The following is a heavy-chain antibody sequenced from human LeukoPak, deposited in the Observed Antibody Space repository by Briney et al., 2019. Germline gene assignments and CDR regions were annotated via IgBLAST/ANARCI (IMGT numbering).Heavy chain of an antibody. CDR3: ARGSLYGEYVFDY. J-gene: IGHJ4*02. D-gene: IGHD4-17*01. CDR1: GGSFSGDF. Sequence: SETLSLTCAVYGGSFSGDFWSWIRQSPGKGLEWIGTIYYSGSTYYNPSLKSRVTISLDTSKNQLSLKLNSVTAADTAVFFCARGSLYGEYVFDYWGQGTLVTVSS. V-gene: IGHV4-34*01. CDR2: IYYSGST.